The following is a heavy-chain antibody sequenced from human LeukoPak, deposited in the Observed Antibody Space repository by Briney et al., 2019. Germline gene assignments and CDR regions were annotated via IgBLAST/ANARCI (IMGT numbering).Heavy chain of an antibody. Sequence: PGGSLRLSCAASGFTVSSNYMSWVRQAPGKGLEWVSVIYSGGSTYYADSVKGRFTISRDNAKNSLYLQMNSLRAEDTAVYYCARDHNGEGWFDPWGQGTLVTVPS. J-gene: IGHJ5*02. CDR2: IYSGGST. CDR3: ARDHNGEGWFDP. CDR1: GFTVSSNY. D-gene: IGHD4-17*01. V-gene: IGHV3-53*01.